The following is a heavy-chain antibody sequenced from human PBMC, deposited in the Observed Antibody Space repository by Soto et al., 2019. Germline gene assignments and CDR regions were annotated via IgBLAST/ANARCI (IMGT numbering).Heavy chain of an antibody. Sequence: PGGSLRLSCAASGFTLSTYGMHWVRQAPGKGLEWVGRIKSKTDGGTTDYAAPVKGRFTISRDDSKNTLYLQMNSLKTEDTAVYYCTTDVGGYLFDYWGQGTLVTVSS. CDR2: IKSKTDGGTT. J-gene: IGHJ4*02. V-gene: IGHV3-15*01. CDR1: GFTLSTYG. CDR3: TTDVGGYLFDY. D-gene: IGHD5-12*01.